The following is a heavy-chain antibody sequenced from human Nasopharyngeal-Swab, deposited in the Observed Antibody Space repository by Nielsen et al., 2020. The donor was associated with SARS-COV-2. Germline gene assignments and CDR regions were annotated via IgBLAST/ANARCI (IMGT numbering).Heavy chain of an antibody. J-gene: IGHJ3*02. Sequence: GESLKISCTASGFTFGDYAMNWFRQAQGKGLEWVTYIRNKDYGGTTEYAASVRGRFTISRDDSKNTLYLQMNSLKTEDTAVYYCTRGRYGGAFDIWGQGTMVTVSS. CDR2: IRNKDYGGTT. V-gene: IGHV3-49*03. D-gene: IGHD1-26*01. CDR3: TRGRYGGAFDI. CDR1: GFTFGDYA.